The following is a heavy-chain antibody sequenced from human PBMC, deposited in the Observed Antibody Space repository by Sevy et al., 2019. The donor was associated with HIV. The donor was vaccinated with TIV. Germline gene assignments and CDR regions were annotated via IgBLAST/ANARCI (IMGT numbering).Heavy chain of an antibody. CDR2: IKQDGSEK. V-gene: IGHV3-7*03. D-gene: IGHD2-15*01. CDR1: EFIFSRYW. CDR3: ARDMGYCSGGSCYTWDYYGMDV. J-gene: IGHJ6*02. Sequence: GGSLILSCAASEFIFSRYWMTWVRQAPGKGLEWVANIKQDGSEKYYVDSVKGRFTISRDNAKNSLYLQMNSLRAEDTAVYYCARDMGYCSGGSCYTWDYYGMDVWGQGTTVTVSS.